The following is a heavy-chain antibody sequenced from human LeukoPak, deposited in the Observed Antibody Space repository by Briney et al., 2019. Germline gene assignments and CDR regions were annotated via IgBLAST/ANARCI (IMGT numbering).Heavy chain of an antibody. CDR3: AAVIDY. CDR1: GFTFSDYY. V-gene: IGHV3-11*04. Sequence: PGGSLRLSCAASGFTFSDYYMSWIRQAPGKGLEWVSYTSFSSTPNSYADSVKGRFTISRDNAKNSLFLQLNSLRAEDTAVYYCAAVIDYWGQGTLVTVSS. J-gene: IGHJ4*02. CDR2: TSFSSTPN.